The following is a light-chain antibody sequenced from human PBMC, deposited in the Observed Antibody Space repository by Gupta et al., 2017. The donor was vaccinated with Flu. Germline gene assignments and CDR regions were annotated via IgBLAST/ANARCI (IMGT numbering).Light chain of an antibody. CDR3: HQYFDSPG. Sequence: EIVLTQSPGTLSLSPGEGATLSCRASQTVSSSYLAWYQQKPGQAPRLLIYGASNRATGIPDRFGGSGSGTDFTLTISRLEPEDFAVYYGHQYFDSPGFGQGTKVEIK. CDR2: GAS. V-gene: IGKV3-20*01. CDR1: QTVSSSY. J-gene: IGKJ1*01.